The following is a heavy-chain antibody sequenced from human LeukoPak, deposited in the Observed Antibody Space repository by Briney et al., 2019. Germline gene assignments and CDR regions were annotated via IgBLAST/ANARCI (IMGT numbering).Heavy chain of an antibody. CDR3: AKPSGSGVDY. V-gene: IGHV3-30*02. Sequence: ADSVKGRFTISRDNSKNTLYLQMNSVRSEDTAPYYCAKPSGSGVDYWGQGTRVTVSS. J-gene: IGHJ4*01. D-gene: IGHD1-26*01.